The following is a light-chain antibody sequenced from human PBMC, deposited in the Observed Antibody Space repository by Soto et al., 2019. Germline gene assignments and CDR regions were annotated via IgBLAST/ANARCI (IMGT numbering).Light chain of an antibody. CDR3: QQHGNSPRT. CDR1: QNITNNY. J-gene: IGKJ1*01. V-gene: IGKV3-20*01. CDR2: GAS. Sequence: EIVLRQSPGTLSLSPRERATLPCRASQNITNNYVAWYQDKPGQAPRLLIYGASSRATGIPVRFSGSGSGTDFTLTISRLEPEDFAVYYCQQHGNSPRTFGQGTKVDIK.